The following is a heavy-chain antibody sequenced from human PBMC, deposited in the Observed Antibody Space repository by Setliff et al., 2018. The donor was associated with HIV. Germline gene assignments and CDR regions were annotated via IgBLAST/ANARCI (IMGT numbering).Heavy chain of an antibody. V-gene: IGHV2-70*11. CDR2: IDWDDGK. CDR1: GFSLNTVGMC. J-gene: IGHJ6*02. Sequence: SGPTLVNPTQTLTLTCTFSGFSLNTVGMCVSWIRQPPGKALEWLARIDWDDGKYYITSLKTRLTISKDTSKNQVVLTMTNMDPVDTATYYCARIRRRITIFGVVTDYGMDVWGQGTTVTVSS. D-gene: IGHD3-3*01. CDR3: ARIRRRITIFGVVTDYGMDV.